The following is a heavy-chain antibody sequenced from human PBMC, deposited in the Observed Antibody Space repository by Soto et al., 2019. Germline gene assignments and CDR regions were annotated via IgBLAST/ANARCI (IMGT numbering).Heavy chain of an antibody. CDR1: GFTFSSYR. J-gene: IGHJ4*02. Sequence: DVQLVQSGGGLVQPGGSLRLSCAASGFTFSSYRMSWVRQAPGKGLDWVANNKEDGSEKNYVDSVKGRSTISRDNAKDSFYLHMTSLRVAQTAVSYCARTGTERLGDVSTHFWGAGSLVT. CDR3: ARTGTERLGDVSTHF. CDR2: NKEDGSEK. D-gene: IGHD3-16*01. V-gene: IGHV3-7*01.